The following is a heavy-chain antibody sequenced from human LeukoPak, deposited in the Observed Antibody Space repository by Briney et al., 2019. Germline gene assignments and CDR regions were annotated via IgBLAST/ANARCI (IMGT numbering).Heavy chain of an antibody. CDR1: GGSFSGYY. D-gene: IGHD2-2*01. CDR2: INHSGST. Sequence: PSETLSLTRAVYGGSFSGYYWSWIRPPPGKGLEWIGEINHSGSTNYNPSLKSRVTISVDTSKNQFSLKLSSVTAADTAVYYCARVRIVVVPAATSRRHWYFDLWGRGTLVTVSS. CDR3: ARVRIVVVPAATSRRHWYFDL. J-gene: IGHJ2*01. V-gene: IGHV4-34*01.